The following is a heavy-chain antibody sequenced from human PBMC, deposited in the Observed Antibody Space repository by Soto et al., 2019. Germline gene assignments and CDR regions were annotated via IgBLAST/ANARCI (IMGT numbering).Heavy chain of an antibody. V-gene: IGHV3-23*04. Sequence: DVQLVDSGGGLVQPGGSLRLSCAASGFTFSNYAMSWVRQAPGKGLEWVSLVSATAGTTHYTDSVKGRFTISRDNSRNTVYLQMNSLRADDTAVYYCAKDRLAGGFDYWGQGTLVTVSS. CDR1: GFTFSNYA. CDR3: AKDRLAGGFDY. J-gene: IGHJ4*02. D-gene: IGHD3-16*01. CDR2: VSATAGTT.